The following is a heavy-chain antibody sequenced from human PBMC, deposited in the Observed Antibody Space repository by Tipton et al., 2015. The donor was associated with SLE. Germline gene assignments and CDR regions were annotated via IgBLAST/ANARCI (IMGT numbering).Heavy chain of an antibody. J-gene: IGHJ6*02. V-gene: IGHV3-23*01. CDR2: ISGSIDTT. D-gene: IGHD4-17*01. CDR3: ARGPSDYGDYYYYYGMDV. CDR1: GFTFRSYA. Sequence: SLRLSCEASGFTFRSYAMNWVRQAPGKGLEWVSLISGSIDTTHYADSVKGRFTISRDNSKNTLYLQMNSLRSEDTAVYYCARGPSDYGDYYYYYGMDVWGQGTTVTVSS.